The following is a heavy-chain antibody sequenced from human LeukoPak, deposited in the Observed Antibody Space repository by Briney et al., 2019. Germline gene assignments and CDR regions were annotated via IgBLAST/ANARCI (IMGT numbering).Heavy chain of an antibody. CDR2: INAGNGNT. CDR1: GYTFTSYA. V-gene: IGHV1-3*01. Sequence: GASVKVSCKASGYTFTSYAMHWVRQAPGQRLEWMGWINAGNGNTKYSQKFQGRVTITRDTSASTAYMELSSLRSEDTAMYYCASAYSSGLGEFDYWGQGTLVTVSS. J-gene: IGHJ4*02. CDR3: ASAYSSGLGEFDY. D-gene: IGHD6-19*01.